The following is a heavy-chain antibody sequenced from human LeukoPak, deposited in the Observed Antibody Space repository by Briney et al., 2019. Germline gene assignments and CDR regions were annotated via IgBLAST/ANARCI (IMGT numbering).Heavy chain of an antibody. CDR1: GFTFSDYG. D-gene: IGHD3-10*01. CDR3: AKDLLGYYGMDV. CDR2: ISGSGGST. V-gene: IGHV3-23*01. Sequence: GGSLRLSCAASGFTFSDYGMNWVRQTPGKGLEWVSAISGSGGSTYYADSVKGRFTISRDNSKNTLYLQMNSLRVEDTAVYYCAKDLLGYYGMDVWGLGTTVTVSS. J-gene: IGHJ6*02.